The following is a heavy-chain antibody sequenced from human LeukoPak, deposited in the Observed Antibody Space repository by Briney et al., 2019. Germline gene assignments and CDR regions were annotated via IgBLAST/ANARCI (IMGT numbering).Heavy chain of an antibody. D-gene: IGHD3-16*01. V-gene: IGHV3-53*01. CDR3: AKVIDYVWGSYYDY. J-gene: IGHJ4*02. CDR1: GLIVSNYF. Sequence: GGSLRLSCAASGLIVSNYFMTWVRQAPGKGLECVSVIYSGGATYYADSVKGRFTISRDNSKNTLYLQMNSLRAEDTAVYYCAKVIDYVWGSYYDYWGQGTLVTVSS. CDR2: IYSGGAT.